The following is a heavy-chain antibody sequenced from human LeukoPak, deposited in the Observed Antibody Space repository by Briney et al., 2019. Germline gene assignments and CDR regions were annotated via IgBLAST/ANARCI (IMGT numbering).Heavy chain of an antibody. V-gene: IGHV1-2*02. CDR2: INPNSGGT. CDR1: GYTFTGYY. D-gene: IGHD3-16*01. Sequence: ASVKVSCKTSGYTFTGYYMHWVRQAPGQGLEWMGWINPNSGGTNYAQKFQGRVTMTRDTSISTAYMELSRLRSDDTAVYYCARDNDSRDPPHFDYWGQGTLVTVSS. CDR3: ARDNDSRDPPHFDY. J-gene: IGHJ4*02.